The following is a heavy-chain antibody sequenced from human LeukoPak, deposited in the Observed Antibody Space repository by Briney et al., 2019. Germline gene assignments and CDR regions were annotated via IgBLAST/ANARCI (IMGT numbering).Heavy chain of an antibody. J-gene: IGHJ3*02. CDR2: FDPEDGET. Sequence: GASVKVSCKVSGYIFTELSMHWVRQAPGKGLEWMGGFDPEDGETIYAQKFQGRVTMTEDTSTDTAYMELSSLRSEDTAVYYCVTRILSGNYYTNAFDIWGQGTMVTVSS. V-gene: IGHV1-24*01. CDR1: GYIFTELS. D-gene: IGHD1-26*01. CDR3: VTRILSGNYYTNAFDI.